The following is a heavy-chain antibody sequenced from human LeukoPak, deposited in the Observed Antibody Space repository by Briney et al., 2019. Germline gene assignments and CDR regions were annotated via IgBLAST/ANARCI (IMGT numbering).Heavy chain of an antibody. CDR2: IYYSGST. V-gene: IGHV4-39*07. J-gene: IGHJ5*02. Sequence: PSETLSLTCTVSGGSISSGDYCWGWIRQPPGRGLEWIGTIYYSGSTFYNASLRSRVTISLDTSKNQFSLKLSSVTAADTAVYYCARAPGYGSETYLNWFDPWGQGTLVTVSS. CDR1: GGSISSGDYC. D-gene: IGHD3-10*01. CDR3: ARAPGYGSETYLNWFDP.